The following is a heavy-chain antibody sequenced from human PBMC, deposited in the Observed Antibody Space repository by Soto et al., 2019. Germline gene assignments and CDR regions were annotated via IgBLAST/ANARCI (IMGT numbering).Heavy chain of an antibody. D-gene: IGHD3-10*01. Sequence: PXETLSLTCSVYGGSFSGYYWSWIRQPPGKGLEWIGEINHSGSTNYNPSLKSRVTISVDTSKNQFSLKLSSVTAADTAVYYCARGRFGRAFDIWGQGTMVTVSS. J-gene: IGHJ3*02. CDR2: INHSGST. V-gene: IGHV4-34*01. CDR1: GGSFSGYY. CDR3: ARGRFGRAFDI.